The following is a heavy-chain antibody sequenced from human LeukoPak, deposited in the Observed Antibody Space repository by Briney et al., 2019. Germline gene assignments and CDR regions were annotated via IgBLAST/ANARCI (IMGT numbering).Heavy chain of an antibody. CDR2: ISYDGSNK. V-gene: IGHV3-30*18. J-gene: IGHJ4*02. Sequence: GRSLRLSCAASGFTFSSYGMHWVRQAPGKGLEWVAVISYDGSNKYYADSVKGRFTISRDNSKNTLYLQMNSLRAEDTAVYYCAKGFGEGYSSSWYVYYFDYWGQGTLVTVSS. CDR1: GFTFSSYG. D-gene: IGHD6-13*01. CDR3: AKGFGEGYSSSWYVYYFDY.